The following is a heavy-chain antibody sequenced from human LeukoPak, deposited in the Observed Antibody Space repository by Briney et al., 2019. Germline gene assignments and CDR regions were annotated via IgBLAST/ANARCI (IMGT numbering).Heavy chain of an antibody. CDR2: IYYSGST. J-gene: IGHJ6*03. D-gene: IGHD3-16*01. CDR3: ARGYGGIYYYYMDV. CDR1: GGSISSSSYY. Sequence: PSETLSLTCTVSGGSISSSSYYWGWIRQPPGKGLEWIGSIYYSGSTYYSPFLKSRVTISVDTSKNQFSLKLSSVTAADTAVYYCARGYGGIYYYYMDVWGKGTTVTVSS. V-gene: IGHV4-39*01.